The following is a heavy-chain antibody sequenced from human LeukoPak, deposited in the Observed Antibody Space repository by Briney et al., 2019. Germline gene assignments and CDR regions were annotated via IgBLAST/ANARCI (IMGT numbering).Heavy chain of an antibody. CDR1: GDSVSSNSAA. V-gene: IGHV6-1*01. CDR2: TYYRSKWYN. CDR3: ARESTYYYDSSGYPIPGGVFDI. J-gene: IGHJ3*02. D-gene: IGHD3-22*01. Sequence: SQTLSLTCAISGDSVSSNSAAWNWIRQSPSRGLEWLGRTYYRSKWYNDYAVSAKSRITINPDTSKNQFSLQLNSATPEDTAVYYCARESTYYYDSSGYPIPGGVFDIWGQGTMVTVSS.